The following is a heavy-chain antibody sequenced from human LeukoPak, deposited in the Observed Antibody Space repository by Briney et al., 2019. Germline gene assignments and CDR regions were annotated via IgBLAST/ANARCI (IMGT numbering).Heavy chain of an antibody. Sequence: ETLSLTCTVSGGSISRSYYYWGWIRQPPGKGLEWVANIKQDGSEKYYVDSVKGRFTISRDNAKNSLYLQMNSLRAEDTAVYYCARDIVSRASSWYVLYYYYYMDVWGKGTTVTVSS. CDR1: GGSISRSYYY. J-gene: IGHJ6*03. CDR3: ARDIVSRASSWYVLYYYYYMDV. V-gene: IGHV3-7*01. D-gene: IGHD6-13*01. CDR2: IKQDGSEK.